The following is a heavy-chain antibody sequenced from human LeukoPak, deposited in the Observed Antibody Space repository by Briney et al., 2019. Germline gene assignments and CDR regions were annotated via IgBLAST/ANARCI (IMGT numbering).Heavy chain of an antibody. CDR2: IHSSWTT. CDR1: GGSMYRYY. D-gene: IGHD3-16*01. Sequence: SETLSLTCSVSGGSMYRYYWSFIRQAAGKGLEWIGRIHSSWTTYYNPSLKSRVTLSVDTSRNQFSLRLTSVTAADTAVYYCARGDYYDGGGRNWFDPWGQGTLVTVSS. V-gene: IGHV4-4*07. CDR3: ARGDYYDGGGRNWFDP. J-gene: IGHJ5*02.